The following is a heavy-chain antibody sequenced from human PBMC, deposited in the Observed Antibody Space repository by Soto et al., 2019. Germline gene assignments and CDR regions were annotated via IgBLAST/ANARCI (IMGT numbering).Heavy chain of an antibody. D-gene: IGHD2-21*01. CDR3: ARSPRGSPYFDF. V-gene: IGHV5-51*01. J-gene: IGHJ4*02. CDR1: GYTFSNFW. Sequence: GESLKISCQCSGYTFSNFWIGWVRQLPGQGLEWMGIIYPGDHETRYSPSFLGKVTISAETSINTAYLQWSSLEASDSAFYFCARSPRGSPYFDFWGQGALVTVSS. CDR2: IYPGDHET.